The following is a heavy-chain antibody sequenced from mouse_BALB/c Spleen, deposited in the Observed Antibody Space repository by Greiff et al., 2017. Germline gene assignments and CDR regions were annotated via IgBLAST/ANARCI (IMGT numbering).Heavy chain of an antibody. J-gene: IGHJ4*01. CDR2: ISSGGGST. CDR1: GFAFSSYD. D-gene: IGHD1-1*01. CDR3: ASHYYGSSYAMDY. V-gene: IGHV5-12-1*01. Sequence: EVQGVESGGGLVKPGGSLKLSCAASGFAFSSYDMSWVRQTPEKRLEWVAYISSGGGSTYYPDTVKGRFTISRDNAKNTLYLQMSSLKSEDTAMYYCASHYYGSSYAMDYWGQGTSVTVSS.